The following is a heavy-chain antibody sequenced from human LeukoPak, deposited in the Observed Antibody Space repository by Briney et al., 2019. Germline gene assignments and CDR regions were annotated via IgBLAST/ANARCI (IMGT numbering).Heavy chain of an antibody. CDR2: IIPIFGTA. CDR3: ASGKVRVVPAATGAPFDY. V-gene: IGHV1-69*06. D-gene: IGHD2-2*01. CDR1: GGTFSSYA. Sequence: SVKVSCEASGGTFSSYAISWVRQAPGQGLEWMGGIIPIFGTANYAQKFQGRVTITADKSTSTAYMELSSLRSEDTAVYYCASGKVRVVPAATGAPFDYWGQGTLVSVSS. J-gene: IGHJ4*02.